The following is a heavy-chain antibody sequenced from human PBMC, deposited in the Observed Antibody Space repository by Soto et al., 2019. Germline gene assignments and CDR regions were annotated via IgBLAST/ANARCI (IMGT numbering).Heavy chain of an antibody. D-gene: IGHD5-18*01. J-gene: IGHJ6*02. Sequence: SETLSLTCSVSGGSISSSFWIWIRQPPGKELEWIGYISYSGSTTYNPSLKSRITLSVDTSKNQFSLRVASVTAADTAVYYCARGHRAMEYYYYYGMDVWGQGTTVTVSS. CDR1: GGSISSSF. V-gene: IGHV4-59*01. CDR3: ARGHRAMEYYYYYGMDV. CDR2: ISYSGST.